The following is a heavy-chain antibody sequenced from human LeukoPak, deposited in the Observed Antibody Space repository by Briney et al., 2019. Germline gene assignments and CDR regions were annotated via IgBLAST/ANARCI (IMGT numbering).Heavy chain of an antibody. CDR3: ARSGQQWLVRWFDP. CDR2: ISSSSSYI. D-gene: IGHD6-19*01. Sequence: GGSLRLSCAASGFTFSSYSMNWVRQAPGKGLEWVSSISSSSSYIYYADSVKGRFTISRDNAKNSLYLQMNSLRAEDTAVYYCARSGQQWLVRWFDPWGQGTLVTVSS. J-gene: IGHJ5*02. CDR1: GFTFSSYS. V-gene: IGHV3-21*01.